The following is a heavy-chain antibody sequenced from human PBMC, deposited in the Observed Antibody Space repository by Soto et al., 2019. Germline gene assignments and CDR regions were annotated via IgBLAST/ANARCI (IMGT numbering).Heavy chain of an antibody. CDR1: GFTFRRHG. V-gene: IGHV3-33*03. J-gene: IGHJ5*02. CDR3: ARWSNHKVVDP. D-gene: IGHD2-8*02. CDR2: IWYDGSEQ. Sequence: QVQLVESGGGVVQPGMSLRLYCEGSGFTFRRHGMHWVRQSPGKGLEWLAVIWYDGSEQYYADSVKGRFTISRDNSKNMFYLQLNSLTVEDTAVYYCARWSNHKVVDPWGQGTMVTVS.